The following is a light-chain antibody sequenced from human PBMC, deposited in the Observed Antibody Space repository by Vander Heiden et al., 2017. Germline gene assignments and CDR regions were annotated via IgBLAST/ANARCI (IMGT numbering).Light chain of an antibody. V-gene: IGKV1-27*01. CDR1: QGISNY. CDR2: AAS. CDR3: QKYNSAPWT. J-gene: IGKJ1*01. Sequence: DIQMNQSPSSLSASVGDRVTITCRASQGISNYLAWYQQKPGKVPKLLIYAASTLQSGVPPRFSGSGSGTDFTLTISSLQPEDVATYYCQKYNSAPWTFGQGTKVEIK.